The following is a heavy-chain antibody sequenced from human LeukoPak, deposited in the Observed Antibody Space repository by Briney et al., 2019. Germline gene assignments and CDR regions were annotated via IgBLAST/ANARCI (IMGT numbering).Heavy chain of an antibody. CDR1: GFTFSSYG. D-gene: IGHD6-13*01. CDR2: IWYDGSNK. CDR3: ARDRGYSSRPPRNWFDP. V-gene: IGHV3-33*01. J-gene: IGHJ5*02. Sequence: GGSLRLSCAASGFTFSSYGMHWVRQAPGKGLEWVAVIWYDGSNKYYADSVKGRFTISRDNSKNTLYLQMNGLRAEDTAVYYCARDRGYSSRPPRNWFDPWGQGTLVTVSS.